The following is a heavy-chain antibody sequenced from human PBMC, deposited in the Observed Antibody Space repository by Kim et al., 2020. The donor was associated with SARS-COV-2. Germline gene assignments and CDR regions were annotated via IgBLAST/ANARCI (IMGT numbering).Heavy chain of an antibody. V-gene: IGHV3-30-3*01. D-gene: IGHD4-17*01. CDR2: ISYDGSNK. J-gene: IGHJ4*02. CDR1: GFTFSSYA. Sequence: GGSLRLSCAASGFTFSSYAMHWVRQAPGKGLEWVAVISYDGSNKYYADSVKGRFTISRDNSKNTLYLQMNSLRAEDTAVYYCAREPGSDDYGDYVPYFDYWGQGTLVTVSS. CDR3: AREPGSDDYGDYVPYFDY.